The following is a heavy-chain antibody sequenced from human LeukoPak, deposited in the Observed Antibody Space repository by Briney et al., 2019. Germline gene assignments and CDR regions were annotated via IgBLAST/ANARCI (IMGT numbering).Heavy chain of an antibody. CDR2: IDAGNGNT. J-gene: IGHJ3*02. CDR3: ARDCSRTSCYIAFDI. D-gene: IGHD2-2*02. V-gene: IGHV1-3*01. Sequence: GASVKVSCKASGYTFTSYAMHWVRQAPGQRLEWMGWIDAGNGNTKYSQKFQGRVTITRDTSASTAYMELSSLRSEDTAVYYCARDCSRTSCYIAFDIWGQGTMVTVSS. CDR1: GYTFTSYA.